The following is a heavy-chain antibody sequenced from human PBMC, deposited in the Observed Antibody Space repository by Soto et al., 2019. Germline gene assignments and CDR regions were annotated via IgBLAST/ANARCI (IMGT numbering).Heavy chain of an antibody. CDR1: GFTFSRFD. J-gene: IGHJ4*02. D-gene: IGHD2-15*01. Sequence: GGSLRLSCAASGFTFSRFDMSWVRQAPGKGLQWVAGISLGGGSTYYTDSVKGRFTISRDNSQNTLYLQMNSLRGEDTAVYYCAKTVSIAVVAAPNFDSWGQGTLVTVSS. CDR3: AKTVSIAVVAAPNFDS. V-gene: IGHV3-23*01. CDR2: ISLGGGST.